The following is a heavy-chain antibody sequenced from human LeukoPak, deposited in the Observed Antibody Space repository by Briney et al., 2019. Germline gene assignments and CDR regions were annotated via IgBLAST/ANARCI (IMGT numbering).Heavy chain of an antibody. CDR1: GFTFSSYA. CDR2: ISSSGGSI. J-gene: IGHJ4*02. V-gene: IGHV3-23*01. CDR3: ARPRPEYAAYIGPFDY. Sequence: GGPLRLSCAASGFTFSSYAMNWVRLAPGKWLEWVSSISSSGGSIFYADSVKDRFNISRDNTKNMLYLQMSSLRVDDTAIYYCARPRPEYAAYIGPFDYWGRGTLVSVSS. D-gene: IGHD2-8*01.